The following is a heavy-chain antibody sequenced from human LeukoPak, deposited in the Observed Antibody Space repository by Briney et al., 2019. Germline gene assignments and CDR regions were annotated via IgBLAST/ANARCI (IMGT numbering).Heavy chain of an antibody. D-gene: IGHD2-15*01. V-gene: IGHV3-30*18. CDR1: GFTLTTYG. J-gene: IGHJ4*02. CDR2: ISYDGINK. CDR3: AKDRIGMTTPKAYFDY. Sequence: GTSLTLSCAASGFTLTTYGIHWGRQAPGKGLEWVAVISYDGINKDYADSVKGRFTISRDTSKNTVSLQMNNLRVEDTAVYYFAKDRIGMTTPKAYFDYWGQGTLVTVSS.